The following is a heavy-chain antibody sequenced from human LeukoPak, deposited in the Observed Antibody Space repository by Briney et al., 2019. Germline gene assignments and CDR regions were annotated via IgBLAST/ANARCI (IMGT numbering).Heavy chain of an antibody. CDR2: IYDSGAT. V-gene: IGHV4-59*11. J-gene: IGHJ4*02. Sequence: SETLSLTCTVFGSMSNHFWSWIRQPPGKGLEWIGYIYDSGATDYNPSLKSRVTMSVDTSKNQFSLKLSSVTAADTAVYYCARGDPTGRPGIGFDYWGRGTLVTVSS. D-gene: IGHD1-26*01. CDR1: GSMSNHF. CDR3: ARGDPTGRPGIGFDY.